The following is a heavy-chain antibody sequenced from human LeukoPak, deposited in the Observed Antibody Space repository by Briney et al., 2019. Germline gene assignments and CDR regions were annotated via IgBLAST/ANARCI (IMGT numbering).Heavy chain of an antibody. CDR1: GGSISSSSYY. V-gene: IGHV4-39*01. CDR2: IYYSGST. CDR3: ARHRVGGGTMVRGYWFDP. J-gene: IGHJ5*02. Sequence: PSGTLSLTCTVSGGSISSSSYYWGWIRQPPGKGLEWIGSIYYSGSTYYNPSLKSRVTISVDTSKNQFSLKLSSVTAADTAVCYCARHRVGGGTMVRGYWFDPWGQGTLVTVSS. D-gene: IGHD3-10*01.